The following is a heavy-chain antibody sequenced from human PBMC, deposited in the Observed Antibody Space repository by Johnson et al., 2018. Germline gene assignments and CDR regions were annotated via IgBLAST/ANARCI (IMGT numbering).Heavy chain of an antibody. CDR3: AGATNYGDSTLWLYYYYYMDV. Sequence: QVQLVESGGGVVQPGRSLRLSCAASGFTFSTYGMHWVRQAPGKGLEWVAIIWYDGSDEYYADSVTGRFTISRDNSNNPLYLQRNSQRVEDTAVYYWAGATNYGDSTLWLYYYYYMDVWGKGTTVTVSS. D-gene: IGHD4-17*01. J-gene: IGHJ6*03. V-gene: IGHV3-33*01. CDR2: IWYDGSDE. CDR1: GFTFSTYG.